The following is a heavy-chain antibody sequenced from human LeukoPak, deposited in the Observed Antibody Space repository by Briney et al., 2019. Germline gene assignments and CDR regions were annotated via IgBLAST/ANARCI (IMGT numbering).Heavy chain of an antibody. V-gene: IGHV3-21*01. J-gene: IGHJ6*02. D-gene: IGHD4-17*01. CDR3: ARDLRTVTLYYYYGMDV. CDR1: GFTFSSYS. CDR2: ISSSSSYI. Sequence: GGSLRLSCAASGFTFSSYSMNWVRQAPGKGLEWVSSISSSSSYIYYADSVKGRFTISRDNAKNSLYLQMNSLRAEDTAVCYCARDLRTVTLYYYYGMDVWGQGTTVTVSS.